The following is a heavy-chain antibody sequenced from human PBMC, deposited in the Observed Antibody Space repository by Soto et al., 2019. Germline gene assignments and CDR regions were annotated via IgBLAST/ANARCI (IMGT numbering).Heavy chain of an antibody. V-gene: IGHV3-7*01. J-gene: IGHJ4*01. CDR1: GFTFSSNW. CDR2: IKQDGSER. Sequence: GGSLRLSCAASGFTFSSNWMSWVRQAPGKGLEWVVNIKQDGSERYYMDSVRGRFTASRDNAKNSLYLQMNSLRAEDTAVYFCARVTYSYGWIYDYWGQGSLVTVSS. CDR3: ARVTYSYGWIYDY. D-gene: IGHD6-19*01.